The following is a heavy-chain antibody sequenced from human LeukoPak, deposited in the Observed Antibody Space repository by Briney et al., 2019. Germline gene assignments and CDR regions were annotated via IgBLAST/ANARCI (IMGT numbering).Heavy chain of an antibody. D-gene: IGHD5-24*01. CDR2: MNPNSGNT. V-gene: IGHV1-8*02. CDR1: GYTFTSYD. J-gene: IGHJ4*02. Sequence: EASVKVSCKASGYTFTSYDINWVRQATGQGLEWMGWMNPNSGNTSSAQKFQGRVTMTRDTSISTAYMALSRLRSDDTAVYYCARDRGDGYNAYHFDHWGQGTLVTVSS. CDR3: ARDRGDGYNAYHFDH.